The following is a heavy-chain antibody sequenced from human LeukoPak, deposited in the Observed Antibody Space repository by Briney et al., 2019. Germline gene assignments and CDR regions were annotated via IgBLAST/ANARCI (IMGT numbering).Heavy chain of an antibody. V-gene: IGHV4-34*01. CDR2: INHSGST. D-gene: IGHD3-22*01. CDR1: GGSFSGYY. J-gene: IGHJ4*02. CDR3: ARAGGPDYYDSSGYDY. Sequence: SETLSLTCAVYGGSFSGYYWSWIRQPPGKGLEWIGEINHSGSTNYNPSLKSRVTISVDTSKNQFSLKLSSVTAADTAVYYCARAGGPDYYDSSGYDYWGQGTLVTVSS.